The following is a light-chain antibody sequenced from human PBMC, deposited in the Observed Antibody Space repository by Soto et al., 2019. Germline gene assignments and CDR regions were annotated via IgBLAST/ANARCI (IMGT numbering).Light chain of an antibody. J-gene: IGKJ1*01. CDR3: QQYNTYPWT. CDR2: KAS. CDR1: KTISSW. Sequence: DMRMTLCPYSRCPSLLDRVTITCGASKTISSWLAWYQQKPGKAPKLLIYKASSLESGVPSRFSGSGSGTEFTLTICSLQTVNFSTFYSQQYNTYPWTFGQGTRWIS. V-gene: IGKV1-5*03.